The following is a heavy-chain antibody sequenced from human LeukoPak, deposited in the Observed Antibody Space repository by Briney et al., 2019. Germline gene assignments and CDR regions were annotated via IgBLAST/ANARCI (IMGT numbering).Heavy chain of an antibody. D-gene: IGHD1-26*01. CDR1: GYSFTSYY. CDR3: ARDPSGSWQWFDY. Sequence: ASVKVSCKACGYSFTSYYMHWVRQAPGLGLEWMGVINPNGGSTTYAQKFQGRVTMTRDRSTTTVYMELSSLRSEDTAVYYCARDPSGSWQWFDYWGQGTLVTVSS. V-gene: IGHV1-46*01. CDR2: INPNGGST. J-gene: IGHJ4*02.